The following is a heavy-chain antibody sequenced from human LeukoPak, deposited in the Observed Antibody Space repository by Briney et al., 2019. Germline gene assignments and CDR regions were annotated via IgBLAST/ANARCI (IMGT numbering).Heavy chain of an antibody. CDR1: GFTFSSYA. D-gene: IGHD2-21*01. CDR3: AREGTYCGGDCYSDAFDI. J-gene: IGHJ3*02. V-gene: IGHV3-23*01. Sequence: PGGSLRLSCAASGFTFSSYAMSWVRQAPGKGLEWVSAISGSGGSTYYADSVKGRFTISRDNSKNTLYLQMNSLRAEDTAVYYCAREGTYCGGDCYSDAFDIWGQGTMVTVSS. CDR2: ISGSGGST.